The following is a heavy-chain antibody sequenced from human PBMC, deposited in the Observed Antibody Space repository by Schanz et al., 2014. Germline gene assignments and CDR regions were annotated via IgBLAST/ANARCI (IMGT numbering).Heavy chain of an antibody. CDR2: INSVGSNT. D-gene: IGHD4-17*01. CDR3: ARKMKLGVYGGKGHDSLDI. V-gene: IGHV3-74*02. J-gene: IGHJ3*02. CDR1: GFSFSTYW. Sequence: EVQLVESGGGLIQPGGSLRLSCAASGFSFSTYWMSWVRQAPGKGLVWVARINSVGSNTDYADSVTGRFTISRDNAKNTLYLQMNTLRAEDTAVYYCARKMKLGVYGGKGHDSLDIWGQGTMVTVSS.